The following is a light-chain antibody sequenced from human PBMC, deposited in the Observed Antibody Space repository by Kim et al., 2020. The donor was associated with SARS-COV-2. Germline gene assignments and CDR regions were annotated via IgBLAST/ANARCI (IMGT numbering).Light chain of an antibody. CDR2: NTN. J-gene: IGLJ3*02. V-gene: IGLV8-61*01. CDR3: ALYMGSGIWV. Sequence: QAVVTQEPSFSVSPGGTVTLTCGLTSGSVSTSSLPSWYQQTPGQAPRTLIYNTNTRSSGVPDRFSGSILGNKAALTITGAQADDESEYYCALYMGSGIWVFGGGTQLTVL. CDR1: SGSVSTSSL.